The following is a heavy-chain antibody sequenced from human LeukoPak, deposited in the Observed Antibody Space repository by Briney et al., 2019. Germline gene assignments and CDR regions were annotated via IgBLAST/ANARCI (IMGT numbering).Heavy chain of an antibody. D-gene: IGHD2-2*02. Sequence: SETLSLTCTVSGGSISSSSYYWGWIRPPPGKGLEWIGSIYYSGSTYYNPSLKSRVTISVDTSKNQFSLKLSSVTAADTAVYYCARLGRPVVPAAIDYYYYYGMDVWGQGTTVTVSS. CDR3: ARLGRPVVPAAIDYYYYYGMDV. J-gene: IGHJ6*02. V-gene: IGHV4-39*01. CDR2: IYYSGST. CDR1: GGSISSSSYY.